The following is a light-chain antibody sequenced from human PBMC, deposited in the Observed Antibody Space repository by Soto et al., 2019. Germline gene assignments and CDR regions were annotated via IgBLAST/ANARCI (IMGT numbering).Light chain of an antibody. V-gene: IGLV2-14*01. J-gene: IGLJ1*01. Sequence: QSALTQPASVSGSPGQSSTISSTGTSSDVGGYNYVSWYQQHPGKAPKLMIYDVSNRPSGVSNRFSGSKSGNTASLTISGLQAEDEADYYCSSYTSSSTLLYVFGTGTKVTVL. CDR1: SSDVGGYNY. CDR2: DVS. CDR3: SSYTSSSTLLYV.